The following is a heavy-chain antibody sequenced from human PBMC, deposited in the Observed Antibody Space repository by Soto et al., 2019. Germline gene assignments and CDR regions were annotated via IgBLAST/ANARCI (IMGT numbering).Heavy chain of an antibody. CDR1: NCSVRSGTYS. V-gene: IGHV4-30-2*01. J-gene: IGHJ6*02. Sequence: SETLSLNCPVSNCSVRSGTYSWSWVRQPPGKGLEWIGYIYYSGTTYYTPSLKSRLTMSMDRANDHFSLNLTSVTAADTAVYFCARGHYYYGMDVWGQGITVNV. CDR2: IYYSGTT. CDR3: ARGHYYYGMDV.